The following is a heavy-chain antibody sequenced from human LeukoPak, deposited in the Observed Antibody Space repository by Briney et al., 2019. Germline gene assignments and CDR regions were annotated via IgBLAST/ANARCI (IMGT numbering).Heavy chain of an antibody. CDR3: ARTLYYYDSSRYGGFDY. CDR2: IYYSGST. Sequence: SETLSLTCTVSGGSISSYYWSWIRQPPGKGLEWIGYIYYSGSTNYNPSLKSRVTIAVDTSKNQFSLKLSSVTAADTAVYYCARTLYYYDSSRYGGFDYWGQGTLVTVSS. V-gene: IGHV4-59*08. D-gene: IGHD3-22*01. J-gene: IGHJ4*02. CDR1: GGSISSYY.